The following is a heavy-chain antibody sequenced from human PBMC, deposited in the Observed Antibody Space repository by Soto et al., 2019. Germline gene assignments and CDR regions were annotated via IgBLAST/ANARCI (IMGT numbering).Heavy chain of an antibody. CDR2: ISGSGGST. D-gene: IGHD6-13*01. Sequence: GVSLRLSCAASGFTFSSYAMSWVRQAPGKGLEWVSAISGSGGSTYYADSVKGRFTISRDNSKNTLYLQMNSLRAEDTAVYYCAKGVAARHYYYYYMDVSGKGTTVTVSS. CDR3: AKGVAARHYYYYYMDV. J-gene: IGHJ6*03. V-gene: IGHV3-23*01. CDR1: GFTFSSYA.